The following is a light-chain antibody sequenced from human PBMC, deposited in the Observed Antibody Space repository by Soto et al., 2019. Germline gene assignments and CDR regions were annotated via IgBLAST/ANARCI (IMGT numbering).Light chain of an antibody. CDR1: QSISSW. CDR2: RAS. CDR3: QQYDSSVYT. J-gene: IGKJ2*01. V-gene: IGKV1-5*03. Sequence: DLQMTQSPSTLSASVGDRVTITCRASQSISSWLAWYQQKPGKAPKLLIYRASRLGNGVPSRFSGSGSGTEFTLTISSLQPDDFATYYCQQYDSSVYTFGQGTKLEIK.